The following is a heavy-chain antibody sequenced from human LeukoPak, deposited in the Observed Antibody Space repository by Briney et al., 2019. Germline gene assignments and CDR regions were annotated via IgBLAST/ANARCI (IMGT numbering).Heavy chain of an antibody. V-gene: IGHV3-74*01. Sequence: GGSLRLSCAASGFTFSSYWMHWVRQAPGKGLVWVSRIKSDGNTNYADSVKGRFTISRGNAKNTVSLQMNSLRAEDTGVYYCARAPSESGGYYPEYFRHWGQGTLVTVSS. J-gene: IGHJ1*01. CDR1: GFTFSSYW. CDR3: ARAPSESGGYYPEYFRH. CDR2: IKSDGNT. D-gene: IGHD3-22*01.